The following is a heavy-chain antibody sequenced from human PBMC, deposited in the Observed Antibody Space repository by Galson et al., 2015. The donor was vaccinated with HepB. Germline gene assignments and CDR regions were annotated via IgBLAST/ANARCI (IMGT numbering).Heavy chain of an antibody. CDR1: GYTFTSYA. CDR2: INTNTGNP. J-gene: IGHJ3*02. D-gene: IGHD3-22*01. CDR3: ASESYYDSSGGIVNIDI. Sequence: SVKVSCKASGYTFTSYAMNWVRQAPGQGLEWMGWINTNTGNPTYAQGFTGRFVFSLDTSVSTAYLQISSLKAEDTAVYYCASESYYDSSGGIVNIDIWGQGTMVTVSS. V-gene: IGHV7-4-1*02.